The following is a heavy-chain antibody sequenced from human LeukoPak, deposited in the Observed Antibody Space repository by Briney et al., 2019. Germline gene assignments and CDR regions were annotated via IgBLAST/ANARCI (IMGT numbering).Heavy chain of an antibody. J-gene: IGHJ4*02. CDR3: ARVMAAAGPADY. D-gene: IGHD6-13*01. CDR1: GFTFSSYS. V-gene: IGHV3-21*01. CDR2: ISGSSSYI. Sequence: PGGSLRLSCAASGFTFSSYSMNWVRQAPGKGLEWVSSISGSSSYIYYADSLKGRFTISRDNAKNSLYLQMNSLRAEDTAVYYCARVMAAAGPADYWGQGTLVTVSS.